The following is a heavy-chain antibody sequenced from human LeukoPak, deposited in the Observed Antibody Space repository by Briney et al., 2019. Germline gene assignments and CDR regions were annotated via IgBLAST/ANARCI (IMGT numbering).Heavy chain of an antibody. V-gene: IGHV1-69*04. D-gene: IGHD3-10*01. Sequence: SVKVFCKASGGTFSSYVISWVRQAPGQGLEWMGKFIPMFGIANYAQKFQGRVTITADKSTSTVYMELSSLRSEDTAVYYCARGEYVVRGAYGYFDLWGRGTLVTVCS. CDR2: FIPMFGIA. J-gene: IGHJ2*01. CDR1: GGTFSSYV. CDR3: ARGEYVVRGAYGYFDL.